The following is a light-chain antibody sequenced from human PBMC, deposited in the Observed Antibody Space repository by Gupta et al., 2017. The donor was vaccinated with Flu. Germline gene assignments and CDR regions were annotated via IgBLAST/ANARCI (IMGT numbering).Light chain of an antibody. CDR2: EVN. Sequence: QSALTQPASVSGSPGQSITISCTGTSSDVGGYNYVSWYQHHPGKAPKLMIYEVNHRPSGVSNRFSGSKSGNTASLTISGLQAEDEADYYCSSYTTSSTLLFGTGTKVTVL. CDR1: SSDVGGYNY. V-gene: IGLV2-14*01. CDR3: SSYTTSSTLL. J-gene: IGLJ1*01.